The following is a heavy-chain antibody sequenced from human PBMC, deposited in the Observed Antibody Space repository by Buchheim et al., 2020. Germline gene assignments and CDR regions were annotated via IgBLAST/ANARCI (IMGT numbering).Heavy chain of an antibody. CDR3: AKDRLLFGESGTGGLDV. V-gene: IGHV3-30*18. Sequence: QVQLVESGGGVVQPRRSLRLSCAASGFTFNSFGMHWVRQAPGKGLEWVALISYDGSNKYYGDAVKGRFNVSRDNPKNTLYLQMNSLRAEDTAVYYCAKDRLLFGESGTGGLDVWGQGTT. CDR1: GFTFNSFG. D-gene: IGHD3-10*01. CDR2: ISYDGSNK. J-gene: IGHJ6*02.